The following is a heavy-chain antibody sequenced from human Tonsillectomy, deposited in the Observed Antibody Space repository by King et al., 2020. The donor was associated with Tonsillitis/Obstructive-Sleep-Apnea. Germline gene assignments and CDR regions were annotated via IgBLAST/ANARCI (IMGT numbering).Heavy chain of an antibody. CDR1: GGSISSGGYY. D-gene: IGHD3-10*01. J-gene: IGHJ5*02. V-gene: IGHV4-31*01. Sequence: VQLKESGPGLVKPSQTLSLTCTVSGGSISSGGYYWSWIRQHPGKGLEWIGYIYYSGSTYYNPSLKSLVTISVDTSKNQFSLKLSSVTAADTAVYYCARGNYYGSGSYYSVRWFDPWGQGTLVTFSS. CDR2: IYYSGST. CDR3: ARGNYYGSGSYYSVRWFDP.